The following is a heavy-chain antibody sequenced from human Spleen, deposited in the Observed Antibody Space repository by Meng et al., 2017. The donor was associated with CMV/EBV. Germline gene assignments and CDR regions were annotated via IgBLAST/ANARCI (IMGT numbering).Heavy chain of an antibody. V-gene: IGHV4-34*01. J-gene: IGHJ4*02. Sequence: SQTLSLTCAFSGGSFSGYYWSWIRQSPGKGLEWIGEINHSGSTNYNPSLKSRVTISVDTSKNQFSLKLSSVTAADTAVYPCARETPLVVPAAMGSTTYFFDYWGQGTLVTVSS. D-gene: IGHD2-2*01. CDR1: GGSFSGYY. CDR3: ARETPLVVPAAMGSTTYFFDY. CDR2: INHSGST.